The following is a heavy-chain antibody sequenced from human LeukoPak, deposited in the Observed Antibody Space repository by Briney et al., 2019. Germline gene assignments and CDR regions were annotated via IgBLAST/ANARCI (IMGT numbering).Heavy chain of an antibody. Sequence: SETLSLTCTFSGGSISSYYWSWIRQPPGKGLEWIGYIYYSGSTNYNPSLKSRVTISVDTSKNQFSLKLSSVSAADTAVYYCARFRSGGSFGDYWGQGTLVTVSS. J-gene: IGHJ4*02. CDR2: IYYSGST. CDR3: ARFRSGGSFGDY. D-gene: IGHD2-15*01. CDR1: GGSISSYY. V-gene: IGHV4-59*08.